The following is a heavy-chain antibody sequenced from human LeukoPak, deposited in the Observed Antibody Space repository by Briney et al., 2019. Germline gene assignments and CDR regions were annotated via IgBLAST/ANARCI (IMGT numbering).Heavy chain of an antibody. Sequence: GGSLRLSCAASGFTFSSYAMSWVRQAPGKGLEWVSVIYSGGSTYYADSVKGRFTISRDNSKNTLYLQMNSLRAEDTAVYYCARDSRGYYDSSGPNPYYYYYGMDVWGQGTTVTVSS. CDR3: ARDSRGYYDSSGPNPYYYYYGMDV. CDR2: IYSGGST. V-gene: IGHV3-66*01. J-gene: IGHJ6*02. CDR1: GFTFSSYA. D-gene: IGHD3-22*01.